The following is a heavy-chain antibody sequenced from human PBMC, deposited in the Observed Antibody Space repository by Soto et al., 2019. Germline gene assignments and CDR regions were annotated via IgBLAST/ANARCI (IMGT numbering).Heavy chain of an antibody. D-gene: IGHD5-12*01. V-gene: IGHV3-23*01. CDR3: AKDNTPRGYSVSEFDY. CDR1: GFSFSSYA. CDR2: IVGSGDNT. Sequence: EVQLLESGGGLVQPGGSLRLSCAASGFSFSSYAMSWVRQAPGKGLEWVSAIVGSGDNTYYADSVKGRFTISRDNSKNTLYLQMNSLRADDTAVYYCAKDNTPRGYSVSEFDYWGQGTLVTVSS. J-gene: IGHJ4*02.